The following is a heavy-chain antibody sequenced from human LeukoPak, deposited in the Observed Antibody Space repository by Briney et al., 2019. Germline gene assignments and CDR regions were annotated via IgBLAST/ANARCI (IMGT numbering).Heavy chain of an antibody. D-gene: IGHD3-10*01. CDR3: ARGQANRLVWFGELLSNINPFDY. CDR2: ISGYNGNT. CDR1: GGTFSSYA. Sequence: ASVKVSCKASGGTFSSYAISWVRQAPGQGLEWMGWISGYNGNTKYVEKFQGRVTMTTDTSTSTADMELRSLRSDDTAVYYCARGQANRLVWFGELLSNINPFDYWGQGSLVTVSS. J-gene: IGHJ4*02. V-gene: IGHV1-18*01.